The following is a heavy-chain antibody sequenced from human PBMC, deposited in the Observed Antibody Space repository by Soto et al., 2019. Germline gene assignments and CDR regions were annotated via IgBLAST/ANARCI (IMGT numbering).Heavy chain of an antibody. J-gene: IGHJ3*02. V-gene: IGHV3-23*01. CDR2: ISASGGDT. Sequence: GGSLRLSCAASGISLNTHSMSWVRQAPGKGLEWVSAISASGGDTYHADSVKGRFTISRDDSIDTLYLQMSSLRTEDTALYYCARPRGYGIFDAYDIWGQGAMVTVSS. CDR1: GISLNTHS. CDR3: ARPRGYGIFDAYDI. D-gene: IGHD4-17*01.